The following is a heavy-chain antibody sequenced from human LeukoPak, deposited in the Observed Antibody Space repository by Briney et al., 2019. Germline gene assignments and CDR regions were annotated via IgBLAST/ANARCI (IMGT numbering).Heavy chain of an antibody. CDR1: GFTFSSYA. D-gene: IGHD1-26*01. Sequence: PGGSLRLSCAASGFTFSSYAMSWVRQAPGKGLEWVSAISGSGGSTHYADSVKGRFTISRDNSKNTLYLQMNSLRAEDTAVYYCAKVRSGSYFFDSNKHNWFDPWGQGTLVTVSS. J-gene: IGHJ5*02. V-gene: IGHV3-23*01. CDR2: ISGSGGST. CDR3: AKVRSGSYFFDSNKHNWFDP.